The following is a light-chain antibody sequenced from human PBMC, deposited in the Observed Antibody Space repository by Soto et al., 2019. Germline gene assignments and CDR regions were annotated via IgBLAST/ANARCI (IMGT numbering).Light chain of an antibody. Sequence: QSVLTQPASVSGSPGQSITISCTGTSSDVGGYNYVSWYQQHPGKAPKLMIYDVSNRPSGVSNRFSGSKSGSTASLTISGLQAEDEADYYCGSYTSSSTRVFGGGTKLTVL. V-gene: IGLV2-14*01. J-gene: IGLJ2*01. CDR3: GSYTSSSTRV. CDR2: DVS. CDR1: SSDVGGYNY.